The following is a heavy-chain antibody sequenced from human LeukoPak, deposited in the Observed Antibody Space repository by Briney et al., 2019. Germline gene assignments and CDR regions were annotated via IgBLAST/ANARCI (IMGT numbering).Heavy chain of an antibody. D-gene: IGHD4-17*01. CDR3: ARDTVTTSYFDY. CDR2: IYYSGST. Sequence: SESLSLTCTVSGDSISSYYWSWIRQPAGKGLEWIGSIYYSGSTYYNPSLKSRVTISVDTSKNQFSLKLSSVTAADTAVYYCARDTVTTSYFDYWGQGTLVTVSS. J-gene: IGHJ4*02. CDR1: GDSISSYY. V-gene: IGHV4-4*07.